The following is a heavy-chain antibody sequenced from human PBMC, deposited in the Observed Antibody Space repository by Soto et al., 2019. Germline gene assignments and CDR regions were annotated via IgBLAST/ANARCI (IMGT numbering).Heavy chain of an antibody. Sequence: QVQLVQSGAEVKKPGSSVKVSCRASGGTFSFDSITWVRQAPGQGLEWMGGIIPMSDTTKYAQKFQDRVIITAEKSPTTAYMEVRGLTFDDTAMYYCARGGLYASGSLGPWGQGTLVTVSS. CDR2: IIPMSDTT. D-gene: IGHD3-10*01. J-gene: IGHJ5*02. V-gene: IGHV1-69*06. CDR3: ARGGLYASGSLGP. CDR1: GGTFSFDS.